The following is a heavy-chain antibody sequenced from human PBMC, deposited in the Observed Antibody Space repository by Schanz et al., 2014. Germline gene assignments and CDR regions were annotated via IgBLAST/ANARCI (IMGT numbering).Heavy chain of an antibody. CDR3: ARSYSSGWYPYYYGRDV. CDR1: GFTFSDYY. Sequence: QVQLVSSGGGLVKPGGSLRLSCVASGFTFSDYYMSWIRQAPGKGLEWVSYISSSSSYTNYADSVKGRFTISRDNAKNSLYLQMNSLRAEDTAVYYCARSYSSGWYPYYYGRDVGGEVTTGNVSS. J-gene: IGHJ6*01. D-gene: IGHD6-19*01. CDR2: ISSSSSYT. V-gene: IGHV3-11*06.